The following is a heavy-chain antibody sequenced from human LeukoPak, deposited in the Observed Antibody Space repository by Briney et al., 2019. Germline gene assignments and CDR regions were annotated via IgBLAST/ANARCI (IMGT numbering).Heavy chain of an antibody. V-gene: IGHV4-39*01. D-gene: IGHD3-3*01. J-gene: IGHJ5*02. CDR3: ASDRLYYDFWSGSTHGWFDP. CDR1: GGSISSSSYY. CDR2: IYYSGST. Sequence: SETLFLTCTVSGGSISSSSYYWGWIRQPPGKGLEWIGSIYYSGSTYYNPSLKSRVTISVDTSKNQFSLKLSSVTAADTAVYYCASDRLYYDFWSGSTHGWFDPWGQGTLVTVSS.